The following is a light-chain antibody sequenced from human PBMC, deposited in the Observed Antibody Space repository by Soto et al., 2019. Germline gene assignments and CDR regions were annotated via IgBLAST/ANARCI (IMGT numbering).Light chain of an antibody. CDR1: HTVSSN. CDR2: GAF. J-gene: IGKJ2*01. V-gene: IGKV3-15*01. Sequence: EIVMTQSPPTLSASPGESATLSFTAIHTVSSNVAWYQQRPGQAPRLLIDGAFTRATGVPARFSGSRSGTEFTLTISSPQSEDFALYYCQQHNNWPYTFGQGTKVDIK. CDR3: QQHNNWPYT.